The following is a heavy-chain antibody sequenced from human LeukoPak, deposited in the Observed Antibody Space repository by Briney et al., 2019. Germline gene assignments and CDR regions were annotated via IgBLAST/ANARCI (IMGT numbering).Heavy chain of an antibody. J-gene: IGHJ5*02. D-gene: IGHD3-10*01. CDR3: ARDPLRTYGSGPFNWFDP. CDR2: INPSGGST. Sequence: ASVKVSCKASGYTFTSYYMHWVRQAPGQGLEWMGIINPSGGSTSYAQKFQGRVTMSRDTSTSTVYMELSSLRSEDTAVYYCARDPLRTYGSGPFNWFDPWGQGTLVTVSS. V-gene: IGHV1-46*01. CDR1: GYTFTSYY.